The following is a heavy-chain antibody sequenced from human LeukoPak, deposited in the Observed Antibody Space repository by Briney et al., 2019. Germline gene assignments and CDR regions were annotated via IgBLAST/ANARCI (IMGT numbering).Heavy chain of an antibody. D-gene: IGHD2-2*01. Sequence: PVGSLRLSCAASGFTFSSYTTNWVRHAPGEGLGWVSHTSGSGSYIYNADSVKRRFTISRDNAKNSLYLQMNRLRAVDTAVYYCARDQCSSTSCSPSGTNYFDSWGQGTPVTVSS. J-gene: IGHJ4*02. CDR1: GFTFSSYT. CDR3: ARDQCSSTSCSPSGTNYFDS. CDR2: TSGSGSYI. V-gene: IGHV3-21*01.